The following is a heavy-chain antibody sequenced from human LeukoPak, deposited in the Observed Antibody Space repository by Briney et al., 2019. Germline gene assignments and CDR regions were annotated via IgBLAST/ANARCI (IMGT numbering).Heavy chain of an antibody. CDR1: GYTFTGYY. D-gene: IGHD1-26*01. Sequence: ASVKVSCKASGYTFTGYYMHWVRQAPGQGLEWMGRINPNSGGTNYAQKFQGRVTMTRDTSISTAYMELSRLRSDDTAVYYCARALLYSGGSNPPFDYWGQGTLVTVSS. CDR3: ARALLYSGGSNPPFDY. V-gene: IGHV1-2*06. CDR2: INPNSGGT. J-gene: IGHJ4*02.